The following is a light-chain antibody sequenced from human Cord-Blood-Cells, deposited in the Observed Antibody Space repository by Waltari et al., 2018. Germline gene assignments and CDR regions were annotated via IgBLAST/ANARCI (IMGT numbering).Light chain of an antibody. V-gene: IGKV2-30*01. J-gene: IGKJ4*01. CDR3: MQGTHWAPT. CDR2: KVS. CDR1: QSLVYSDGNTY. Sequence: DVVMTQSPLSLHVTLGQPASISCRSSQSLVYSDGNTYLNWFQQRPGQSPRRVIYKVSNRDSEVPARFRGSGQGAYITLKINRSEAEDVGVYYCMQGTHWAPTFGGGTMVEIK.